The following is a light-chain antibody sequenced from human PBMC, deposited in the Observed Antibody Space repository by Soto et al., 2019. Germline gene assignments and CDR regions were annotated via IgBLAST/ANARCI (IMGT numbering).Light chain of an antibody. J-gene: IGLJ2*01. Sequence: QSALTQPRSVSGSPGQSVTISCTGTSSDVGGYNSVSWYQHHPGKAPKLMIYDVTTRPSGVPDRFSGSKSGNTASLTISGLQAEDEADYYCCSYAGSRVVFGGGTKLTVL. CDR2: DVT. CDR1: SSDVGGYNS. V-gene: IGLV2-11*01. CDR3: CSYAGSRVV.